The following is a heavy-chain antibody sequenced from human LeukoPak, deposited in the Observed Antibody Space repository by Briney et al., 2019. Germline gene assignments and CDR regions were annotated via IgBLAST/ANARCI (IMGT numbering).Heavy chain of an antibody. J-gene: IGHJ4*02. CDR2: ISSSSSYI. Sequence: PGGSLRLSCAASGFTFSSYSMNWVRQAPGKGLEWVSSISSSSSYIYYADSVKGRFTISRDNAKNSLYLQMNSLRAEDTAVYYWARDQWDGYNNFDYWGQGTLVTVSS. D-gene: IGHD5-24*01. CDR3: ARDQWDGYNNFDY. V-gene: IGHV3-21*01. CDR1: GFTFSSYS.